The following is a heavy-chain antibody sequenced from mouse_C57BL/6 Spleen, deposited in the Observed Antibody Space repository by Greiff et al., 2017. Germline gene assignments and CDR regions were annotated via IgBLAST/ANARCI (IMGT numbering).Heavy chain of an antibody. J-gene: IGHJ2*01. Sequence: VQLQESGAELVRPGTSVTVSCKASGYAFTNYLIEWVKQRPGQGLEWIGVINPGSGGTNYNEKFKGKATLTADKSSSTAYMQLSSLTSEDSAVYFCARHYGSSHYFDYWGQGTTLTVSS. CDR1: GYAFTNYL. V-gene: IGHV1-54*01. CDR2: INPGSGGT. CDR3: ARHYGSSHYFDY. D-gene: IGHD1-1*01.